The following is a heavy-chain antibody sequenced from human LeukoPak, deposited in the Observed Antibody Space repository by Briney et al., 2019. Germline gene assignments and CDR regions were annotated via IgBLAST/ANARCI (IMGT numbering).Heavy chain of an antibody. Sequence: GGSLRLSCAASGFTFSNYGMHWVRQVPGKGLEWVALSYGGSNEYYAHSVKGRFTISRDNSQNTLYLQMNSLRVEDTALFYCTKDPLYDSSGYYYDGTFDIWGQGTMVTVSS. J-gene: IGHJ3*02. D-gene: IGHD3-22*01. CDR1: GFTFSNYG. V-gene: IGHV3-30*18. CDR3: TKDPLYDSSGYYYDGTFDI. CDR2: SYGGSNE.